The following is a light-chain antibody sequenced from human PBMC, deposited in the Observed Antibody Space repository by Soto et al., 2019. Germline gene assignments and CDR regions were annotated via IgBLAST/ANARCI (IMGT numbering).Light chain of an antibody. CDR3: AAWDDSLGSGV. CDR2: YDD. CDR1: SSKNGNNA. V-gene: IGLV1-36*01. Sequence: SVLPQPPTRSETPRQTVTISCSCSSSKNGNNAVNWYQQLPGKAPKLLIYYDDLLPSGVSDRFSGSKSGTSASLAISGLQSEDEADYYCAAWDDSLGSGVFGTGTKVTVL. J-gene: IGLJ1*01.